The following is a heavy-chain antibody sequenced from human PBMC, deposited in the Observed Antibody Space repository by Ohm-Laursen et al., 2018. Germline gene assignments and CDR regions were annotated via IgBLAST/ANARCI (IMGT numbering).Heavy chain of an antibody. J-gene: IGHJ2*01. CDR2: IYATGST. D-gene: IGHD3-22*01. V-gene: IGHV4-4*07. Sequence: SDTLSLTCTVSAGSISGYYWNWIRQPAGKGLQWIGRIYATGSTNYNPSLKSRVSMSVDTSKNQFSLKLSSVTAADTAVYYCARFSWYYYDSSGDWYFDLWGRGTLVTVSS. CDR3: ARFSWYYYDSSGDWYFDL. CDR1: AGSISGYY.